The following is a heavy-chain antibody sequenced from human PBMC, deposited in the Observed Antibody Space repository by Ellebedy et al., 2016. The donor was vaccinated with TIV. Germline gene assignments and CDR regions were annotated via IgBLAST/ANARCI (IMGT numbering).Heavy chain of an antibody. CDR2: IYYSGST. J-gene: IGHJ5*02. CDR3: ARVPYYYDSSGYLLWFDP. V-gene: IGHV4-31*03. D-gene: IGHD3-22*01. Sequence: LRLXCTVSGGSISSGGYYWSWIRQHPGKGLEWIGYIYYSGSTYYNPSLKSRVTISVDTSKNQFSLKLSSVTAADTAVYYCARVPYYYDSSGYLLWFDPWGQGTLVTVSS. CDR1: GGSISSGGYY.